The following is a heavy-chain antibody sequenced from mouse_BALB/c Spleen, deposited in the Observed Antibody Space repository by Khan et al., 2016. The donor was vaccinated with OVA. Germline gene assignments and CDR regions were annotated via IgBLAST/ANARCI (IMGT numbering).Heavy chain of an antibody. D-gene: IGHD1-2*01. CDR1: GYSITSGYG. CDR2: ISYSGST. J-gene: IGHJ2*01. Sequence: EVQLVESGPGLVKPSQSLSLTCTVTGYSITSGYGWNWIRQFPGNKLEWMGFISYSGSTNYTPSLKSRISINRDTYKKQFFLQLNSVTTEDTATYYCARTARIKYWGQGTTLTVSS. CDR3: ARTARIKY. V-gene: IGHV3-2*02.